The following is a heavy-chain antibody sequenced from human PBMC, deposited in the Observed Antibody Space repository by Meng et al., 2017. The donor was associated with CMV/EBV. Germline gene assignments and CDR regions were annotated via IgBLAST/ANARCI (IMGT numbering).Heavy chain of an antibody. J-gene: IGHJ6*02. Sequence: LRLSCAISGDSVSSNSAAWNWIRQSPSRGLEWLGRTYYRSRWYNDYAASVKSRITINSDTSKNQFSLQLNSVTPEDTAVYYCARDSDGLGYAGDLYYYYGMDVWGQGTTVTVS. CDR1: GDSVSSNSAA. D-gene: IGHD3-16*01. CDR3: ARDSDGLGYAGDLYYYYGMDV. CDR2: TYYRSRWYN. V-gene: IGHV6-1*01.